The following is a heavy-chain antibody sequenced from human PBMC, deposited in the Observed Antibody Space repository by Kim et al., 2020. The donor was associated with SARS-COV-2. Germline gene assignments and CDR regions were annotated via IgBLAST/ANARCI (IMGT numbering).Heavy chain of an antibody. J-gene: IGHJ6*02. D-gene: IGHD2-15*01. CDR1: GFSFSTYG. V-gene: IGHV3-23*01. CDR2: ISGSGNST. Sequence: GGSLRLSCAASGFSFSTYGMNWVRQPPGKGLEWVSAISGSGNSTFYVDSVKGRFTISRDNSKSTLYLQMDSLRAEDTAVYYCAKLTTGRCYSAADVWGQGTTVTVSS. CDR3: AKLTTGRCYSAADV.